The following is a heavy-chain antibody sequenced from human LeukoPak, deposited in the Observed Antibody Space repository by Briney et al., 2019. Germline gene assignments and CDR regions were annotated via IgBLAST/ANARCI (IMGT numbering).Heavy chain of an antibody. V-gene: IGHV4-59*01. CDR2: IYHSGTS. J-gene: IGHJ6*03. D-gene: IGHD6-19*01. CDR3: ARVNSSGWGSYYYYYMDV. Sequence: PSETLSLTCSVSGGPMTSYYWSWIRQPPGKGLEWIGYIYHSGTSNYNPSLQSRVAMSVDTSKNQISLKVRSVTSADTAVYYCARVNSSGWGSYYYYYMDVWGKGTTVTISS. CDR1: GGPMTSYY.